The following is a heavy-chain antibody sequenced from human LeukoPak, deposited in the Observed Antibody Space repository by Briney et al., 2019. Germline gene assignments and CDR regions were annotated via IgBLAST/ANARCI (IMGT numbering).Heavy chain of an antibody. CDR1: GYTLTELS. J-gene: IGHJ4*02. CDR2: FDPEDGET. V-gene: IGHV1-24*01. CDR3: ATAIHYYDFWSGYYY. D-gene: IGHD3-3*01. Sequence: ASVKVSCKGSGYTLTELSMHWVRQAPGKGLEWMGGFDPEDGETIYAQKFQGRVTMTEDTSTDTAYMELSSLRSEDTAVYYCATAIHYYDFWSGYYYWGQGTLVTVSS.